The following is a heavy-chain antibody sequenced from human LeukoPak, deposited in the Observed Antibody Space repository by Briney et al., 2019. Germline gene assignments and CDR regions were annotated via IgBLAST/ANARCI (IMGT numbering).Heavy chain of an antibody. J-gene: IGHJ3*01. V-gene: IGHV3-53*01. CDR2: INTGGTT. CDR1: GLTVSSNY. D-gene: IGHD3-10*01. Sequence: PGGSLRLSCAASGLTVSSNYMTWVRQAPGKGLEWVSLINTGGTTSYADSVKGRFTISRDSSKSTLYLQMNALRAEDTAVYYCARVGAFTSYGFDLWGQGTMVTVSS. CDR3: ARVGAFTSYGFDL.